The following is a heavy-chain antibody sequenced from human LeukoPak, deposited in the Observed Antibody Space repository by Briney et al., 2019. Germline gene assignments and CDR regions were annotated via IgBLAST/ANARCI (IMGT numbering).Heavy chain of an antibody. J-gene: IGHJ5*02. CDR3: ARDNSVEDTAWWFDP. Sequence: ASVKVSCKASGYTFTRYYMHWVRQAPGQGLEWMGIINPSGGSTSYAQKFQGRVTMTRDMSTGTDYMELSSLRSEDTAVYYCARDNSVEDTAWWFDPWGQGTLVTVSS. V-gene: IGHV1-46*01. CDR1: GYTFTRYY. D-gene: IGHD4-23*01. CDR2: INPSGGST.